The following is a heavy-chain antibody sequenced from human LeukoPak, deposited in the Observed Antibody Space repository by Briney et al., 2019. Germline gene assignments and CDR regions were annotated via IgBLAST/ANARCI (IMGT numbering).Heavy chain of an antibody. V-gene: IGHV1-8*01. D-gene: IGHD6-6*01. CDR1: GYTFTSYD. CDR2: MNPNSGNT. Sequence: ASVKVSCKASGYTFTSYDINWVRQATGQGLEWMGWMNPNSGNTGYAQKFQGRVTMTRNTSISTAYMELSSLRSGDTAVYYCARGSRGIAARRFDAFDIWGQGTMVTVSS. CDR3: ARGSRGIAARRFDAFDI. J-gene: IGHJ3*02.